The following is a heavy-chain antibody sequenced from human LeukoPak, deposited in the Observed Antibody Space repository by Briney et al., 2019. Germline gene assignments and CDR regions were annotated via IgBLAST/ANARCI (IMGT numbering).Heavy chain of an antibody. CDR2: IKQDGSEK. CDR3: ARDGFGTGSN. CDR1: GFTFSSYW. Sequence: GGSLRLSCAASGFTFSSYWMDWVRQAPGKGLEWVANIKQDGSEKNYVDSVKGRFIISRDNAKNSLYLQMNTLRADDTAVYYCARDGFGTGSNWGQGTLVTVSS. J-gene: IGHJ4*02. V-gene: IGHV3-7*03. D-gene: IGHD3-16*01.